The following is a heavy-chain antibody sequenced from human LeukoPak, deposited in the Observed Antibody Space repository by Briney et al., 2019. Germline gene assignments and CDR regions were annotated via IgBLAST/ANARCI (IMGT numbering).Heavy chain of an antibody. J-gene: IGHJ6*02. CDR2: IWYDGSNK. Sequence: PGGSLRLSCAASGFTFSSYGMHWVRQAPGKGLEWVAVIWYDGSNKYYADSVKGRFTISRDNSKNTLYLQMNSLRAEDTAVYYCARDAVEEAWGYYYYYGMDVWGQGTTVTVSS. CDR3: ARDAVEEAWGYYYYYGMDV. V-gene: IGHV3-33*01. D-gene: IGHD5-24*01. CDR1: GFTFSSYG.